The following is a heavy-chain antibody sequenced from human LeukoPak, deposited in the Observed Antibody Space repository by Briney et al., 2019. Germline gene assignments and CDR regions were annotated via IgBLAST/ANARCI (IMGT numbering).Heavy chain of an antibody. CDR2: IHYSGST. CDR3: ARGSRYYYDSSGYLFDY. CDR1: GGSISNYY. D-gene: IGHD3-22*01. J-gene: IGHJ4*02. Sequence: SETLSLTCTVSGGSISNYYCTWIRQPPGKGLEWIGNIHYSGSTNYNPSLKSRVTISVGTSKNQFSLKLRSVTAADTAVYYCARGSRYYYDSSGYLFDYWGQGTLVTVSS. V-gene: IGHV4-59*01.